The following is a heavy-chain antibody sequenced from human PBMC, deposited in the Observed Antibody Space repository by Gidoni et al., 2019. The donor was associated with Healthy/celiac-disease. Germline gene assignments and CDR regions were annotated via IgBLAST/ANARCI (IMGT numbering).Heavy chain of an antibody. V-gene: IGHV4-39*01. CDR1: GGSISSSSYY. CDR3: ARYSRGDCSGGSCYIDY. J-gene: IGHJ4*02. CDR2: IYYSGST. Sequence: QLQLQESGPGLVKPSETLSPTCTVSGGSISSSSYYWGWIRQPPGKGLGWIGSIYYSGSTYYKPSFKGWVTISVDTSKNQFSLKLCSVTAADKAVYYCARYSRGDCSGGSCYIDYWGQGTLVTVSS. D-gene: IGHD2-15*01.